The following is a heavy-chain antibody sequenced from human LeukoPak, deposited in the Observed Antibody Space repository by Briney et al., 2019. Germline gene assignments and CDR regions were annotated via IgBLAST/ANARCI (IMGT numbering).Heavy chain of an antibody. J-gene: IGHJ4*02. D-gene: IGHD1-1*01. V-gene: IGHV3-53*01. Sequence: GGSLRLSCAASGFTVSSNYVSWVRQAPGKGLEWVSVIYSGGSTYYADSVKGRFTISRDNSKNTLYLQMNSLRAEDTAVYYCARGTGPSNYDYWGQGTLVTVSS. CDR3: ARGTGPSNYDY. CDR1: GFTVSSNY. CDR2: IYSGGST.